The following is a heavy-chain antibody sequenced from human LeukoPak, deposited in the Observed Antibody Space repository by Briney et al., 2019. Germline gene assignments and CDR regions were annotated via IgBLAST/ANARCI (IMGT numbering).Heavy chain of an antibody. CDR2: ISGSGGST. CDR1: GFTFSSYA. J-gene: IGHJ4*02. Sequence: GGSLRLSCAASGFTFSSYAMSWVRQAPGKGLEWVSAISGSGGSTYYADSVKGRFTIPRDNSKNTLYLQMNSLRAEDTAVYYCAKFSRPGEKEPDATTVTTYFDYWGQGTLVTVSS. V-gene: IGHV3-23*01. D-gene: IGHD4-17*01. CDR3: AKFSRPGEKEPDATTVTTYFDY.